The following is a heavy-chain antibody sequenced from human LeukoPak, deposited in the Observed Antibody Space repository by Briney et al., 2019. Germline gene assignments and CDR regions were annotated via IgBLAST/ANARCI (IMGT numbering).Heavy chain of an antibody. CDR1: GFTFSSYS. Sequence: GGSLRLSCAASGFTFSSYSMNWVRQAPGKGLEWVSSINRDSYIYYADSVKGRFTISRDNAKNSLFLQMNSLGAEDTAVYYCARVYYHYYYMDVWGKGTTVTVSS. V-gene: IGHV3-21*01. J-gene: IGHJ6*03. CDR3: ARVYYHYYYMDV. CDR2: INRDSYI.